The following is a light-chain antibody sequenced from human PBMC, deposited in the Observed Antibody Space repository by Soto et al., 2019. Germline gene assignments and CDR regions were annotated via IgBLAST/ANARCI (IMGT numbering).Light chain of an antibody. CDR2: AAS. V-gene: IGKV1-17*03. Sequence: DIQMTQSPSAMSASVGDRVTITCRASQDISSYLAWFQQKPGKVPKRQIYAASSLQSGAPARFSGSGSGTEFTLTISSLQPEDFATYYCLQHKSYPLTFGGGTKVEIK. CDR3: LQHKSYPLT. J-gene: IGKJ4*01. CDR1: QDISSY.